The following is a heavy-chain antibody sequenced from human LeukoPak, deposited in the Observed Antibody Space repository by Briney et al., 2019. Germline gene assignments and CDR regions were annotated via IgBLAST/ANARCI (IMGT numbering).Heavy chain of an antibody. CDR2: IGNNGEIT. CDR1: GFTFNNGP. D-gene: IGHD2-8*02. CDR3: AKADGICTGGICYRHFDN. V-gene: IGHV3-23*01. J-gene: IGHJ4*02. Sequence: PGGSLRLSCAASGFTFNNGPMSWVRQAPGRGREWFSFIGNNGEITFYADSVKGRFTISRDNSRNTLYLHMSNLRAEDTAIYYCAKADGICTGGICYRHFDNWGQGTLVTVSS.